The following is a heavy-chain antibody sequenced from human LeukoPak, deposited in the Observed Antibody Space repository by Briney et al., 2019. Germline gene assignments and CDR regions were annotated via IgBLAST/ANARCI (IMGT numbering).Heavy chain of an antibody. D-gene: IGHD4/OR15-4a*01. Sequence: PGGSLRLSCAASGFTFSSYWMHWVRQPPGKGLVWVSCINSHGSTTSYADSVKGRFTISRDNSKNTLYLQMNSLRAEDTAVYYCARRAGAYSHPYDYWGQGTLVTVSS. CDR3: ARRAGAYSHPYDY. V-gene: IGHV3-74*01. CDR2: INSHGSTT. J-gene: IGHJ4*02. CDR1: GFTFSSYW.